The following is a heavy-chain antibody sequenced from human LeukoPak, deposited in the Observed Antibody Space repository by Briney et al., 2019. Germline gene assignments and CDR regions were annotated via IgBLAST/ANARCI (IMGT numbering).Heavy chain of an antibody. CDR1: GFTFSNYA. CDR3: AKVSQTNTYGRYFFDY. D-gene: IGHD5-18*01. J-gene: IGHJ4*02. V-gene: IGHV3-23*01. Sequence: GGSLRLSCAASGFTFSNYAMNWVRQAPGKGLEWVSAISGGGHNTYYADSVKGRFSISGDNSKMLYLQMNSLRAEDTAVYYCAKVSQTNTYGRYFFDYWGQGTLVTVSS. CDR2: ISGGGHNT.